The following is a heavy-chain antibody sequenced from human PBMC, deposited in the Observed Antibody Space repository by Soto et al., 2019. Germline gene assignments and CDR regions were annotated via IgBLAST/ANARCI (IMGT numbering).Heavy chain of an antibody. D-gene: IGHD3-10*01. V-gene: IGHV4-4*07. CDR2: MYTTGRT. Sequence: QVQLQESGPGLVKPSQTLSLTCTVSGDSISGYSYTWIRQPAGKGLEWIGNMYTTGRTNYNPSLRSRVTLSVDTSKNQFSLKLRSVTAADSAVYYCARDRGRIASDHWGQGTVVTVSS. CDR1: GDSISGYS. J-gene: IGHJ4*02. CDR3: ARDRGRIASDH.